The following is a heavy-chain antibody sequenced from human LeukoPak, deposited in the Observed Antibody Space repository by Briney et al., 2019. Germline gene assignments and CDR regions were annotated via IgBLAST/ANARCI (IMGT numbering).Heavy chain of an antibody. D-gene: IGHD6-13*01. Sequence: GGSLRLSCAASGFTFSNAWMSWVRQAPGKGLEWVSAISGSGGSTYYADSVKGRFTISRDNSKNTLYLQMNSLRAEDTAVYYCVEGRKEYSSSWYDYWGQGTLVTVSS. CDR3: VEGRKEYSSSWYDY. CDR2: ISGSGGST. J-gene: IGHJ4*02. V-gene: IGHV3-23*01. CDR1: GFTFSNAW.